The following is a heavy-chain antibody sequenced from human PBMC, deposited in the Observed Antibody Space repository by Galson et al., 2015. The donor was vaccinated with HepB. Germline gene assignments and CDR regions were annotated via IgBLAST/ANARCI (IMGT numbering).Heavy chain of an antibody. J-gene: IGHJ3*02. V-gene: IGHV2-70*01. CDR2: IDWYDDK. CDR3: ARNGGKGTTAARDDAFDI. Sequence: PALVKPTQTLTLTCTFSGFSLSTSGMCVSWIRQPPGKALEWLALIDWYDDKYYSTSLKTRLTISKDTSKNQVVLTMTNMDPVDTATYYCARNGGKGTTAARDDAFDIWGQGTMVTVSS. D-gene: IGHD4-17*01. CDR1: GFSLSTSGMC.